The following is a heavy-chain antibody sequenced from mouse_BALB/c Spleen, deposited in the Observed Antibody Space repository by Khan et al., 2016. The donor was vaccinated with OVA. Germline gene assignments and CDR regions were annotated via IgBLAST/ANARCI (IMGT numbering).Heavy chain of an antibody. J-gene: IGHJ3*01. CDR2: ISPGRGDT. CDR3: ARRNYFGYTFAY. D-gene: IGHD1-2*01. Sequence: VQLQQSGAELARPGASVKLSCEASGYTFTDYYINWVKQRTGQGLEWIGEISPGRGDTYYNERFKGKATLTADKSSSTAYMQLSSLTSEASAVYFCARRNYFGYTFAYWGQGTLVTVSA. V-gene: IGHV1-77*01. CDR1: GYTFTDYY.